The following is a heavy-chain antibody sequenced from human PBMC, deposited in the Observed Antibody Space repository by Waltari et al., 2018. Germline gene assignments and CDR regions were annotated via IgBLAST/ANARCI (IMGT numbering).Heavy chain of an antibody. CDR1: GFTVSNNS. V-gene: IGHV3-66*01. CDR3: ARDIVGASDRYVKFDY. J-gene: IGHJ4*02. D-gene: IGHD2-15*01. CDR2: INSGGST. Sequence: EVHLVESGGGLVKPGGSLRLSCAASGFTVSNNSMSWVRQAPGKGLEWVSLINSGGSTYYADSVEGRFTITRDSSKNTLYLQMNSLRAHDTAVYYCARDIVGASDRYVKFDYWGQGTLVTVSS.